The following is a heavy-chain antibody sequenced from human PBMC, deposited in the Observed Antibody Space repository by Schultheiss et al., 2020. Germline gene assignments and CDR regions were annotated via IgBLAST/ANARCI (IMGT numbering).Heavy chain of an antibody. CDR3: ARCDLDIVVVAAAMLRAPKLNY. D-gene: IGHD2-2*03. V-gene: IGHV1-2*06. Sequence: ASVKVSCKASGYTFTGYHMHWVRQAPGQGLEWMGRINPNSGGTNYAQKFQGRVTMTRNTSISTAYMELSSLRSEDTAVYYCARCDLDIVVVAAAMLRAPKLNYWGQGTLVNVSS. J-gene: IGHJ4*02. CDR2: INPNSGGT. CDR1: GYTFTGYH.